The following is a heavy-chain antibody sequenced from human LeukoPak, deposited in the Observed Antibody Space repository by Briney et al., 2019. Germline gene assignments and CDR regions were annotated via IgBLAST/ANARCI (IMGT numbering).Heavy chain of an antibody. CDR2: IYSGGST. V-gene: IGHV3-53*01. Sequence: GGSLRLSCAASGFTVSSNYMSWVRQAPGKGLEWVSVIYSGGSTYYADSVKGRFTISRDNAKNSLYLQMNSLRAEDTAVYYCAGNGDPDAFDVWGQGTMVTVSS. D-gene: IGHD4-17*01. CDR3: AGNGDPDAFDV. CDR1: GFTVSSNY. J-gene: IGHJ3*01.